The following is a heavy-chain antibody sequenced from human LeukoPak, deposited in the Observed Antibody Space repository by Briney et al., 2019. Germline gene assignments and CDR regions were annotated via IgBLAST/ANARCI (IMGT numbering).Heavy chain of an antibody. CDR1: GFTISSYS. V-gene: IGHV3-21*01. CDR3: ARGEEGYGGNLDAFDI. CDR2: ISSSSSYI. J-gene: IGHJ3*02. Sequence: GGSLRLSCAASGFTISSYSMNWVRQAPGKGLEWVSSISSSSSYIYYADSVKGRFTISRDNAKNSLYLQMNSLRAEDTAVYYCARGEEGYGGNLDAFDIWGQGTMVTVSS. D-gene: IGHD4-23*01.